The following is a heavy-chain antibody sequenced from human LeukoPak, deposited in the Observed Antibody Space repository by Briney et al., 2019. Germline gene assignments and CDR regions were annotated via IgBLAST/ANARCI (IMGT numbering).Heavy chain of an antibody. J-gene: IGHJ4*02. CDR2: ISGSGGDT. CDR1: AFTFSNYA. Sequence: PGGSLRLSCAASAFTFSNYAMNWVRRAPGKGLEWVSSISGSGGDTYYADSVKGRFTISRDNSKNTLYLQMNSLRAEDTAVYYCARDPYRYCSGGSCYYFDYWGQGTLVTVSS. D-gene: IGHD2-15*01. V-gene: IGHV3-23*01. CDR3: ARDPYRYCSGGSCYYFDY.